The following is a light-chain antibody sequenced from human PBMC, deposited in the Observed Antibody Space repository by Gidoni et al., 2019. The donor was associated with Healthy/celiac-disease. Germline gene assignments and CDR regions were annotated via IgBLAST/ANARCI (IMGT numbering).Light chain of an antibody. V-gene: IGLV1-47*01. CDR1: SSNIGSNY. J-gene: IGLJ3*02. Sequence: HSVLTQPPSASGTPGQRVTTSCSGSSSNIGSNYVYWYQQLPGTAPNLLIYRNTQRPSGVPARFSCSKSGSSAALAISGLRSEDEADYYCAAWDDSLSAWVFGGGTKLTVL. CDR2: RNT. CDR3: AAWDDSLSAWV.